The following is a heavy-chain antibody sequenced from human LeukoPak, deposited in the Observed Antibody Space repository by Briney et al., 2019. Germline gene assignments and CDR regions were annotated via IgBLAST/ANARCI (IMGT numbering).Heavy chain of an antibody. Sequence: PGGSLRLSCAASGFTFSSYAMSWVRQAPGKGLEWVSAISGSGGSTYYADSVKGRFTISRDNSKNTLFLQMNSLRAEDTAVYYCARGGYSSSWYHFDYWGQGTLVTASS. CDR2: ISGSGGST. J-gene: IGHJ4*02. V-gene: IGHV3-23*01. D-gene: IGHD6-13*01. CDR1: GFTFSSYA. CDR3: ARGGYSSSWYHFDY.